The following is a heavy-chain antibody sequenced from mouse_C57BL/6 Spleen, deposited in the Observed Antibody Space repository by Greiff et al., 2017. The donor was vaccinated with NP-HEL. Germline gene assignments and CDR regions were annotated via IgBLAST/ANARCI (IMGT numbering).Heavy chain of an antibody. J-gene: IGHJ1*03. V-gene: IGHV1-82*01. CDR2: IYPGDGDT. Sequence: QVQLQQSGPELVKPGASVKISCKASGYAFSSSWMNWVKQRPGKGLEWIGRIYPGDGDTNYNGKFKGKATLTADKSSSTAYMQLSSLTSEDSAVYFCARRVGGYWYFDVWGTGTTVTVSS. D-gene: IGHD1-1*02. CDR1: GYAFSSSW. CDR3: ARRVGGYWYFDV.